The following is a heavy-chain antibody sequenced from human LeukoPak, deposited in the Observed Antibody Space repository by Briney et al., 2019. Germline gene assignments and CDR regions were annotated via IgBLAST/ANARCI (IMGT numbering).Heavy chain of an antibody. V-gene: IGHV1-2*02. J-gene: IGHJ3*01. CDR3: ATAQRCSGGTCYAWTDAFHV. D-gene: IGHD2-15*01. CDR1: GYTFTSYY. Sequence: AASVKVSCKASGYTFTSYYMHWVRQAPGQGLEWLGWVHLNGGGTYRAQKFEGRVTMTKGSSISTASMELSGLTSDDTAVYYCATAQRCSGGTCYAWTDAFHVWGQGTMVIVSS. CDR2: VHLNGGGT.